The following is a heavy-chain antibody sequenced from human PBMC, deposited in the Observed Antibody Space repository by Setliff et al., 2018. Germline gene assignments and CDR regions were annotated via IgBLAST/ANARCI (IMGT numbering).Heavy chain of an antibody. V-gene: IGHV4-34*08. J-gene: IGHJ4*02. D-gene: IGHD3-3*01. CDR2: IAHSGNT. CDR1: GFTFSSYA. Sequence: PGGSLRLSCAASGFTFSSYAITWVRQAPGKGLEWIGLIAHSGNTHYHPSLGSRLTLSEDRSTNQFSLSLTSVTAADTALYYCALFVVVRDTLHDYWGQGTLVTVSS. CDR3: ALFVVVRDTLHDY.